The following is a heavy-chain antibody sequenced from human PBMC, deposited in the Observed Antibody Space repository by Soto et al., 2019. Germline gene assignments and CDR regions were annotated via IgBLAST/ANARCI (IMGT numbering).Heavy chain of an antibody. CDR1: GGSFSGYY. CDR2: INHSGST. D-gene: IGHD5-12*01. CDR3: ARGRLATQKAFDY. J-gene: IGHJ4*02. Sequence: ASETLSLTCAVYGGSFSGYYWSWIRQPPGKGLEWIGEINHSGSTNYNPSLKSRVTISVDTSKNQFSLKLSSVTAADTAVYYCARGRLATQKAFDYWGQGTLVTVPQ. V-gene: IGHV4-34*01.